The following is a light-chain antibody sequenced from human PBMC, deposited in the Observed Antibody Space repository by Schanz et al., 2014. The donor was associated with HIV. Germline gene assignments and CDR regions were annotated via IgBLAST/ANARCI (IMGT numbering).Light chain of an antibody. J-gene: IGLJ2*01. Sequence: QSVLTQPASVSGSPGQSITISCTGTSGDVGRYDYVSWYQQHPGQAPKLLIYDVTYRPSGISNRFSGSKSGNTASLTISGLQAEDEADYYCSSYTSGFWIFGGGTKLTVL. CDR1: SGDVGRYDY. V-gene: IGLV2-14*03. CDR3: SSYTSGFWI. CDR2: DVT.